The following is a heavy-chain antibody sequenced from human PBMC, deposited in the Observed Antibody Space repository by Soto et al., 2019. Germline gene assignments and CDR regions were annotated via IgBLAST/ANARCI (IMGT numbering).Heavy chain of an antibody. CDR2: ISASGDST. J-gene: IGHJ4*02. V-gene: IGHV3-23*01. CDR1: GFTFSSYA. D-gene: IGHD3-10*01. CDR3: AKGLLGVWFGELLQPSFDY. Sequence: GGSLRLSCAVSGFTFSSYAMNWVRQGPGKGLEWVSAISASGDSTYYADSVKGRFTISRDNSKNTLYLQMNSPRAEDTAVYYCAKGLLGVWFGELLQPSFDYWGQGTLVTVSS.